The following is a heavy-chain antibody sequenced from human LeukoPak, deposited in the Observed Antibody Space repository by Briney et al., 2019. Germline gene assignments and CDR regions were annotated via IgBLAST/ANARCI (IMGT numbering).Heavy chain of an antibody. CDR2: IRYGGSNK. J-gene: IGHJ4*02. D-gene: IGHD1-26*01. CDR3: AKDPRRGVGFVGATFDY. V-gene: IGHV3-30*02. Sequence: PGGSLRLSCEASGFTFSSYGMHWVRQAPGKGLEWVAFIRYGGSNKYYADSVKGRFTISRDNSKNTLYLQMNSLRAEDTAVYYCAKDPRRGVGFVGATFDYWGQGTLVSVSS. CDR1: GFTFSSYG.